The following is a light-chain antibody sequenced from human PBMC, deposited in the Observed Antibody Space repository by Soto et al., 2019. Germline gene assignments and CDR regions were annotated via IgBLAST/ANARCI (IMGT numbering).Light chain of an antibody. J-gene: IGLJ2*01. CDR2: DVT. CDR3: SSYTSINTVV. Sequence: QSALTQPASVSGSPGQSITISCTGTSSDVGGYNYVCWYQQHPGKAPKLIIYDVTNRPSGVSNRFSASKSGNTASLSISGLQAEDEADYYCSSYTSINTVVFGGGTQLTVL. CDR1: SSDVGGYNY. V-gene: IGLV2-14*01.